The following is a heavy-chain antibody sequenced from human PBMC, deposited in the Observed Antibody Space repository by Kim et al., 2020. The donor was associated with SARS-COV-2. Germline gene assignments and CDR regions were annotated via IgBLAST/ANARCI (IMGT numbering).Heavy chain of an antibody. Sequence: GGSLRLSCAASGFTFSSYGMHWVRQAPGKGLEWVAVISYDGSNKYYADSVKGRFTISRDNSKNTLYLQMNSLRAEDTAVYYCAKVGRPFGATTYFDYWGQGTLVTVSS. CDR3: AKVGRPFGATTYFDY. CDR2: ISYDGSNK. CDR1: GFTFSSYG. J-gene: IGHJ4*02. V-gene: IGHV3-30*18. D-gene: IGHD3-16*01.